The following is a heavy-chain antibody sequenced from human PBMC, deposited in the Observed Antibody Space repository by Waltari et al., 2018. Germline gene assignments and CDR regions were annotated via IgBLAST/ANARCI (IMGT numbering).Heavy chain of an antibody. J-gene: IGHJ3*02. CDR3: ARGGARYFDWSHLTGAFDI. Sequence: QVQLQQWGAGLLKPSETLSLTCAVYGGSFSGYYWSWIRQPPGKGLEWIGEINHSGSTNYNPSLKSRVTISVDTSKNQFSLKLSSVTAADTAVYYCARGGARYFDWSHLTGAFDIWGQGTMVTVSS. V-gene: IGHV4-34*01. D-gene: IGHD3-9*01. CDR2: INHSGST. CDR1: GGSFSGYY.